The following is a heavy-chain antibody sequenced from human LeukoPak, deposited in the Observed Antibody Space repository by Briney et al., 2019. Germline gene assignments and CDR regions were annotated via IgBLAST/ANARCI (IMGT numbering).Heavy chain of an antibody. J-gene: IGHJ4*02. CDR2: LSGSGAGT. Sequence: GGSLRLSCAASGFTFSDYALGWVRQAPGRGLEWVATLSGSGAGTYYSDSVQGRFTISRDNSKRTLFLQMNSLRAEDTAFYYCAKGEGLMTTEYWGQGTLVTVSS. D-gene: IGHD4-11*01. CDR3: AKGEGLMTTEY. CDR1: GFTFSDYA. V-gene: IGHV3-23*01.